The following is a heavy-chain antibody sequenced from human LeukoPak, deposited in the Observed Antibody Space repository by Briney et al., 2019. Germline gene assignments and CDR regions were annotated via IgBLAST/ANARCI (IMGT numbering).Heavy chain of an antibody. CDR1: GGSISSSSYY. D-gene: IGHD6-19*01. J-gene: IGHJ5*02. Sequence: KPLETLSLTCTVSGGSISSSSYYWGWIRQPPGKGLEWIGSIYYSGSTYYNPSLKSRVTISVDTSKNPFSLKLSSVTAADTAVYYCARRDSSGWPATYNWFDPWGQGTLVTVSS. V-gene: IGHV4-39*01. CDR3: ARRDSSGWPATYNWFDP. CDR2: IYYSGST.